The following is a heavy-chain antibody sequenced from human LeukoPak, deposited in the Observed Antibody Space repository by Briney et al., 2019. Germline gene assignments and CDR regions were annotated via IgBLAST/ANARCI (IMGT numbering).Heavy chain of an antibody. CDR1: GYSFTSHY. J-gene: IGHJ5*02. CDR3: ARDNSVGDIAWWFDP. Sequence: GASVKVSCKASGYSFTSHYMHWVRQAPGQGLEWMGLINPSGSSTLYAQKFQGRVTMTRDMSTTTDYTELSSLRSEDTAVYYCARDNSVGDIAWWFDPWGQGTLVTVSS. CDR2: INPSGSST. V-gene: IGHV1-46*01. D-gene: IGHD3-16*02.